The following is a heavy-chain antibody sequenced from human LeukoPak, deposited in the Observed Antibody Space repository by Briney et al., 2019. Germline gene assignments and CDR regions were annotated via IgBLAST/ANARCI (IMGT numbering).Heavy chain of an antibody. D-gene: IGHD3-22*01. CDR3: ARACYYDNSAYCHDAFDI. CDR1: GFTFSSYA. CDR2: ISYDGSNK. V-gene: IGHV3-30-3*01. J-gene: IGHJ3*02. Sequence: QAGGSLRLSCAASGFTFSSYAMHWVRQAPGKGLEWVAVISYDGSNKYYADSVKGRFTISRDNAKNSLYLQMNSLRAEDTAVYYCARACYYDNSAYCHDAFDIWGQGTMVTVSS.